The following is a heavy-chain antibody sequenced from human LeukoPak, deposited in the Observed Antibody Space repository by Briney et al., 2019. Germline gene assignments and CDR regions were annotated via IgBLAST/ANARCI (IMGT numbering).Heavy chain of an antibody. CDR1: GYIFTTYG. V-gene: IGHV1-18*01. CDR2: INPYNGKT. D-gene: IGHD2-21*02. Sequence: GASVKVSCKASGYIFTTYGFTWVRQAPGQGLEWMGWINPYNGKTSYAQKFQGRVKMTTDTPTSTAYMELRSLTSDDTAVYYCARGAYCGGDCYSNLDYWGQGTLVTVSS. CDR3: ARGAYCGGDCYSNLDY. J-gene: IGHJ4*02.